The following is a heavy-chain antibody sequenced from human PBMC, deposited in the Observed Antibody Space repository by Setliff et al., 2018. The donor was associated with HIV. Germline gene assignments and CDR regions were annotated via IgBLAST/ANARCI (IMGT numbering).Heavy chain of an antibody. J-gene: IGHJ6*03. CDR1: GFTFGSYD. CDR3: ARARLRNYYYYMDV. CDR2: ISGSGSII. V-gene: IGHV3-48*03. Sequence: GGSLRLSCAASGFTFGSYDMNWVRQAPGKGLEWVSYISGSGSIIYYADSVKGRFTISRDNAEYSLHLQMNSLRTEDTAVYYCARARLRNYYYYMDVWAKGTTVTVSS. D-gene: IGHD5-12*01.